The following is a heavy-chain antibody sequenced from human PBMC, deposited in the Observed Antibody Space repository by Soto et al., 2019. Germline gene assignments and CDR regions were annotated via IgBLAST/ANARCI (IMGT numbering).Heavy chain of an antibody. CDR2: ISYDGRNK. D-gene: IGHD3-10*01. CDR3: AKGSRDSGSYFDYFDY. Sequence: PGGSLRLSCAASGITFRRDAMNWVRQAPGKGLEWVAVISYDGRNKDYADSVKDRFTISRDNAKNTVYRQMNSRGVEDTAIFYCAKGSRDSGSYFDYFDYWDPGTLVTAPS. CDR1: GITFRRDA. V-gene: IGHV3-30*18. J-gene: IGHJ4*02.